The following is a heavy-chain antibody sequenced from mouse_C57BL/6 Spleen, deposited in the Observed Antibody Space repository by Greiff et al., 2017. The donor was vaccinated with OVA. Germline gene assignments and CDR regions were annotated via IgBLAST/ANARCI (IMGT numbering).Heavy chain of an antibody. D-gene: IGHD2-2*01. CDR2: IYPGDGDT. V-gene: IGHV1-82*01. J-gene: IGHJ2*01. Sequence: VQLQQSGPELVKPGASVKISCKASGYAFSSSWMNWVKQRPGTGLEWIGRIYPGDGDTNYNGKFKGKATLTADKSSSTAYMQLSSLTSEDSAVYFCARMASYGYYFDCWGQGTTLTVSS. CDR3: ARMASYGYYFDC. CDR1: GYAFSSSW.